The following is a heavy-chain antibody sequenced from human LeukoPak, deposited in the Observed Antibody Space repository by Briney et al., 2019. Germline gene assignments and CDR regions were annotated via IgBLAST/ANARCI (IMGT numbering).Heavy chain of an antibody. Sequence: SETLSLTCTVSGGSLSGYYWGWIRQPPGKGLECIGYIHSTEGTAHNASLKSRLTISLDTSKNQLSLTLSSVTAADTAIYYCARHVYGEGMVVWGKGTTVTVSP. J-gene: IGHJ6*04. V-gene: IGHV4-59*08. CDR2: IHSTEGT. CDR3: ARHVYGEGMVV. CDR1: GGSLSGYY. D-gene: IGHD2-8*01.